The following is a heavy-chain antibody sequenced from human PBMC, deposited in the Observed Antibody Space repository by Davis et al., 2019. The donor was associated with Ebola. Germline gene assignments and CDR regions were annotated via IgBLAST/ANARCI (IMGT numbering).Heavy chain of an antibody. CDR2: IIPIFGTA. J-gene: IGHJ3*02. CDR3: ARDQGVTLFGPHLGPAFDI. V-gene: IGHV1-69*13. CDR1: GGTFSSYA. D-gene: IGHD3-3*01. Sequence: AASVKVSCKASGGTFSSYAISWVRQAPGQGLEWMGGIIPIFGTANYAQKFQGRVTITADESTSTAYMELSSLRSEDTAVYYCARDQGVTLFGPHLGPAFDIWGQGKTVTVSS.